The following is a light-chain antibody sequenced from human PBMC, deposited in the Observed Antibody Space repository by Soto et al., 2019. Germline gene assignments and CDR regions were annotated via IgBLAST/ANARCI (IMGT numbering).Light chain of an antibody. CDR2: GAS. CDR3: QQYGSSPRT. J-gene: IGKJ5*01. CDR1: QSVSSSY. V-gene: IGKV3-20*01. Sequence: EIVLTQSPGTLSLSPGERATLSCRASQSVSSSYLGWYQQKPGQAPRLLIFGASNSATGIQDRFSGSGSGTAVTLTISRLEPEDFAVYYCQQYGSSPRTFGQGTRLEIK.